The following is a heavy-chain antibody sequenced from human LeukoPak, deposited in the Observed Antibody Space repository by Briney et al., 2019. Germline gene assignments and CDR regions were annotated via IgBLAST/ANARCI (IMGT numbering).Heavy chain of an antibody. D-gene: IGHD3-3*01. V-gene: IGHV3-23*01. Sequence: PGRSLRLSCAASGFTFSSYAMSWVRQAPGKGLEWVSTISGSGGSTYYADSVKGRFTISRDNSKSTLYLQMNSLRAEDTAVYYCAKDRGFGMVSTFDYWGQGTLVTVSS. J-gene: IGHJ4*02. CDR1: GFTFSSYA. CDR2: ISGSGGST. CDR3: AKDRGFGMVSTFDY.